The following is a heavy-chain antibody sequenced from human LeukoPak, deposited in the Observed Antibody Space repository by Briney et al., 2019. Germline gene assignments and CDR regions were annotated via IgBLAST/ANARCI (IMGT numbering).Heavy chain of an antibody. Sequence: SVKVSCKASGGTFSSYAISWVRQAPGQGLEWMGGIIPIFGAANYAQKFQGRVTITADESTSTAYMELSSLRSEDTAVYYCAREYSYGYWGVFDYWGQGTLVTVSS. CDR3: AREYSYGYWGVFDY. J-gene: IGHJ4*02. CDR1: GGTFSSYA. CDR2: IIPIFGAA. D-gene: IGHD5-18*01. V-gene: IGHV1-69*01.